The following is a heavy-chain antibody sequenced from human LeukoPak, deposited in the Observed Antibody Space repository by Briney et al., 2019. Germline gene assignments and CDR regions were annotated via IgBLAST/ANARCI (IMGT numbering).Heavy chain of an antibody. CDR3: ARDGDDLGVVTNNRIFDY. Sequence: PGGSLRLSCAASGFTFSSYSMNWVRQAPGKGLEWVSSISSSSSYIYYADSVKGRFTISRDNAKNSLYLQMNSLRAEDTAVYYCARDGDDLGVVTNNRIFDYWGQGTLVTVSS. CDR2: ISSSSSYI. D-gene: IGHD3-3*01. J-gene: IGHJ4*02. CDR1: GFTFSSYS. V-gene: IGHV3-21*01.